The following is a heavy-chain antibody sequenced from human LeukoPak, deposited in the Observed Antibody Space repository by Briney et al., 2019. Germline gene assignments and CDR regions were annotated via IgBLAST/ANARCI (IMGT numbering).Heavy chain of an antibody. CDR1: GFTFSSYN. Sequence: GGSLRLSCAASGFTFSSYNMNWVRQAPGKGLEWVSSISSSSSHIYYADSVKGRFTISRDNAKNPLYLQMNSLRAEDTAVYYCARDQTFYYDILTGYPPGYMDVWGKGTTVTVSS. V-gene: IGHV3-21*01. D-gene: IGHD3-9*01. CDR3: ARDQTFYYDILTGYPPGYMDV. CDR2: ISSSSSHI. J-gene: IGHJ6*03.